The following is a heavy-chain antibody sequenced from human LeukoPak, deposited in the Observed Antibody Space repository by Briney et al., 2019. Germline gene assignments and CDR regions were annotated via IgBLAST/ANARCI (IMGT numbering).Heavy chain of an antibody. CDR2: ISWNSGSI. D-gene: IGHD5-18*01. CDR3: ASHTAMVFDY. V-gene: IGHV3-9*01. Sequence: GGSLRLSCAASGFTFDDYAMHWVRQAPGKGLEWVSGISWNSGSIGYADSVKGRFTISRDNSKNTLYLQMNSLRAEDTAVYYCASHTAMVFDYWGQGTLVTVSS. J-gene: IGHJ4*02. CDR1: GFTFDDYA.